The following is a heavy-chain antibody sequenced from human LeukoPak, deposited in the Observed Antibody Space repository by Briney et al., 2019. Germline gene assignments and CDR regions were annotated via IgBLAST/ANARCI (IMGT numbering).Heavy chain of an antibody. D-gene: IGHD3-9*01. CDR2: IHATGST. J-gene: IGHJ3*01. CDR1: GGSITNSY. V-gene: IGHV4-4*07. CDR3: ARIFDRDV. Sequence: PSETLSLICTVSGGSITNSYWSWIRHSAGTGMEWIGRIHATGSTNYNPSLTSRVSMSLDMPTNQFSLTLSAVTVADTATYYCARIFDRDVWGQGTLVTVSP.